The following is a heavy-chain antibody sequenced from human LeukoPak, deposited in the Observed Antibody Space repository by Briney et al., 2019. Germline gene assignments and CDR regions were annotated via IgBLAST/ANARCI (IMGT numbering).Heavy chain of an antibody. Sequence: GGSLRLSCAASGFSFSSFSMNWVRQAPGKGPEWVSSIRSSSSDTYYADSVKGRFTISRDNAKNSLYLQMNSLRAEDTAVYYCARDRFRDSGGADRDYYYYMDVWGKGTTVTISS. CDR1: GFSFSSFS. CDR2: IRSSSSDT. V-gene: IGHV3-21*01. J-gene: IGHJ6*03. CDR3: ARDRFRDSGGADRDYYYYMDV. D-gene: IGHD2-15*01.